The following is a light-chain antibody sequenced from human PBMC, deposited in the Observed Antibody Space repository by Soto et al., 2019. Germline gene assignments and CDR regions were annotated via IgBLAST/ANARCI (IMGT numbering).Light chain of an antibody. CDR1: QSNSSY. CDR3: QQSYSTPPT. Sequence: IQMTPSPSSLSASVGDRATITCLASQSNSSYLNWYQQKPGQAPKLLIYAASSWQSGVPARFSGSGSGTDFTLTISSLQAEDLATYYCQQSYSTPPTFGQGTKVDIK. CDR2: AAS. V-gene: IGKV1-39*01. J-gene: IGKJ1*01.